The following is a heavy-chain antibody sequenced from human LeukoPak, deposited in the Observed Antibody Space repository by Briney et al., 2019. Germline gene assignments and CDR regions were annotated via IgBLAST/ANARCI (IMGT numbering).Heavy chain of an antibody. V-gene: IGHV5-51*01. CDR2: IYPADSDI. CDR1: GYRFSGYW. CDR3: ARRIHGEGFDI. Sequence: GESLKISCKGSGYRFSGYWVGWVRQMPGKGLEWMGMIYPADSDIRMSPSFQGQVTMSVGKSSNTAYLHWGSLKASDTAMYYCARRIHGEGFDIWGQGTVVTVSS. J-gene: IGHJ3*02.